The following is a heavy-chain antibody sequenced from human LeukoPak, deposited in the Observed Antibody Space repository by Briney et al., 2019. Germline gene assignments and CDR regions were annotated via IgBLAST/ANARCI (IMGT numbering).Heavy chain of an antibody. Sequence: GGSLRLSCGASGFTFSNDAMSWVRQAPGKGLGWVSFITNSGDSAYYADSVKGRFTASRDNSKNTLYLQMNRLRAEDTAVYYCVKGRSGTSSYDYWGQGTLVTVSS. CDR1: GFTFSNDA. CDR3: VKGRSGTSSYDY. J-gene: IGHJ4*02. V-gene: IGHV3-23*01. CDR2: ITNSGDSA. D-gene: IGHD2-15*01.